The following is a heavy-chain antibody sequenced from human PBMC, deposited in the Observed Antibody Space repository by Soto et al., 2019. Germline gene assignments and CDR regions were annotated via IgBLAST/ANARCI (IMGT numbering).Heavy chain of an antibody. CDR1: GYTFRNYG. J-gene: IGHJ4*02. V-gene: IGHV1-18*01. Sequence: AGVKVSFKASGYTFRNYGITWVRQAPGQGRDWMAWISQYNGNTSYAQTRQGRVNMTTDTSTSTAYMELRSLTSEDTAMYYCARDLVSGSDFWRAYNGGYFDYWGQGTLVTVSS. CDR2: ISQYNGNT. D-gene: IGHD3-3*01. CDR3: ARDLVSGSDFWRAYNGGYFDY.